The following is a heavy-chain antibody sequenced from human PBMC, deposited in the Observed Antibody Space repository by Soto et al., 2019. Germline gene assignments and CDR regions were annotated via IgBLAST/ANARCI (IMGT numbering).Heavy chain of an antibody. Sequence: GASVKVSCKVSGNRLSKLSIYWVRQAPGKGLECMGGFAREHGELVYAEGFQGRLTTTGDTPTDAVYMDLTSLRSEDTAVYFCAAVHLPPYEFAFAGLVAGAFDYWGQGTPVTVSS. D-gene: IGHD3-16*02. CDR1: GNRLSKLS. J-gene: IGHJ4*02. CDR3: AAVHLPPYEFAFAGLVAGAFDY. CDR2: FAREHGEL. V-gene: IGHV1-24*01.